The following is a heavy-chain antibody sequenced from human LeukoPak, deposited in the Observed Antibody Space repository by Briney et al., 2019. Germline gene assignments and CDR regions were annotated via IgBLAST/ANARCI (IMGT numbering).Heavy chain of an antibody. CDR2: MNPSGGST. CDR1: GYKFTNYY. Sequence: ASVKVSCKASGYKFTNYYIHWVRQAPGQGLEWMGIMNPSGGSTNYAQKFQGRVTMTRDTSTSTVYMESSSLRSDDTAVYFCAREPYGDYVGPGDYWGQGTLVTVSS. J-gene: IGHJ4*02. CDR3: AREPYGDYVGPGDY. D-gene: IGHD4-17*01. V-gene: IGHV1-46*01.